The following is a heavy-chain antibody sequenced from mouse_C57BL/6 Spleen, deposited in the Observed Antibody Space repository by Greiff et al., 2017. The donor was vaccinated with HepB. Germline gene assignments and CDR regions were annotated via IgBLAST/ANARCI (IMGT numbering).Heavy chain of an antibody. CDR2: INPSTGGT. V-gene: IGHV1-42*01. D-gene: IGHD2-2*01. Sequence: EVKLMESGPELVKPGASVKISCKASGYSFPGYYMNWVKQSPEKSLEWIGEINPSTGGTTYNQKFKAKATLTVDKSSSTAYMQLKSLTSEESAVYYCARGGVTTYYYAMDYWGQGTSVTVSS. J-gene: IGHJ4*01. CDR3: ARGGVTTYYYAMDY. CDR1: GYSFPGYY.